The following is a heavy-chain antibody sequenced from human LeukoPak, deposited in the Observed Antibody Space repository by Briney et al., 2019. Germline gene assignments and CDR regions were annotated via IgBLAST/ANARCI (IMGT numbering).Heavy chain of an antibody. CDR3: ARDNEGGRIDAFGF. CDR1: GYTFSSYY. J-gene: IGHJ3*01. V-gene: IGHV1-46*04. Sequence: GASVKVSCKASGYTFSSYYVHWVRQAPGQGLEWMGIIDPSGGSTTYAQKLQGRVTMTRDRSTTTVYMELRSLRFEDTAVYYCARDNEGGRIDAFGFWGQGTLVTVSS. D-gene: IGHD1-26*01. CDR2: IDPSGGST.